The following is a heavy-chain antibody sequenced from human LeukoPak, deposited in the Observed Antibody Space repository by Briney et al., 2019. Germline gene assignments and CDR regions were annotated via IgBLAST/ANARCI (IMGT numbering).Heavy chain of an antibody. CDR3: ATAYCSSTSCPYYFDY. Sequence: GASVKVSCKASGGTFSSYAISWVRQAPGQGLEWMGRIIPILGIANYAQKFQGRVTITADKSTSTAYMEPSSLRSEDTAVYYCATAYCSSTSCPYYFDYWGQGTLVTVSS. D-gene: IGHD2-2*01. CDR1: GGTFSSYA. CDR2: IIPILGIA. V-gene: IGHV1-69*04. J-gene: IGHJ4*02.